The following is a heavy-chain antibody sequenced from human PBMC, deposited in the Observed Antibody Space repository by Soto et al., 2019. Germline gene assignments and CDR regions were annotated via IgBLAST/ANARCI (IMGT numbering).Heavy chain of an antibody. Sequence: EVQLVASGGDLVPPGGSLRLSCAVSGLTFSTDEMNWVRQAPGKGLEWLAYISYTSTTIKYADSVKGRFAVSRDNAKKSLYLQMNNLRVEDTAIYYCVREGGXLXFXXXXQGTL. CDR2: ISYTSTTI. V-gene: IGHV3-48*03. J-gene: IGHJ4*02. CDR1: GLTFSTDE. CDR3: VREGGXLXFXX. D-gene: IGHD1-1*01.